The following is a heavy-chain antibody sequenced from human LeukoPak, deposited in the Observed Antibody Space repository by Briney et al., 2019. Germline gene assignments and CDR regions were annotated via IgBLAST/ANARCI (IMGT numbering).Heavy chain of an antibody. CDR2: IIAIGGST. J-gene: IGHJ3*02. Sequence: PGASLRLSCAPAGFTFSSYAMSWVRHAPGKGLEWVSRIIAIGGSTYYADSVKGRFAISRDNSKNTLYLQLNSLRVEDTAVYYCAKRKTSGWDQDAFYIWGQGTMVTVSS. CDR3: AKRKTSGWDQDAFYI. V-gene: IGHV3-23*01. CDR1: GFTFSSYA. D-gene: IGHD6-19*01.